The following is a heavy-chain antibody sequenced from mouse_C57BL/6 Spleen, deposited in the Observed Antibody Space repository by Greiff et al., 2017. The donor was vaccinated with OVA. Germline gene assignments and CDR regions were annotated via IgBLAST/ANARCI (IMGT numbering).Heavy chain of an antibody. CDR2: INPNNGGT. CDR3: ARKLGDAMDY. Sequence: QLQQSGPELVKPGASVKISCKASGYTFTDYYMNWVKQSHGKSLEWIGDINPNNGGTNYNQKFKGKSTLTVDKSSSTAYMQLSSLTSEDSAVYYCARKLGDAMDYWGQGTSVTVSS. V-gene: IGHV1-26*01. CDR1: GYTFTDYY. J-gene: IGHJ4*01. D-gene: IGHD4-1*01.